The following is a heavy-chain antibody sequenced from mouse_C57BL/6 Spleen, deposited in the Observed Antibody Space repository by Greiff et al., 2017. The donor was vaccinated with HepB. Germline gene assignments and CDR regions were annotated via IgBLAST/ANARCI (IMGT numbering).Heavy chain of an antibody. J-gene: IGHJ2*01. CDR2: IDPSDSDT. CDR3: AIDYYGSSGGY. CDR1: GYTFTSYW. D-gene: IGHD1-1*01. V-gene: IGHV1-52*01. Sequence: QVQLQQPGAELVRPGSSVKLSCKASGYTFTSYWMHWVKQRPIQGLEWIGNIDPSDSDTHYNQKFKDKATLTVDKSSRTAYMQLSSLTSEDSAVYYCAIDYYGSSGGYWGQGTTLTVSS.